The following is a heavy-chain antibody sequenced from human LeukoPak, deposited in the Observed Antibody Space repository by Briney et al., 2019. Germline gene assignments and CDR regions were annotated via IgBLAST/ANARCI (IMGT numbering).Heavy chain of an antibody. V-gene: IGHV5-51*01. CDR2: IYPGDSDT. CDR3: ARGGYCSSGSCYFDY. D-gene: IGHD2-15*01. Sequence: GESLKISCKGSGYSFTSYWIGWVRQMPGKGLEWMGIIYPGDSDTRYSPSFQGQVTISADKFITTAYLQWSSLKASDTAMYYCARGGYCSSGSCYFDYWGQGTLVTVSS. CDR1: GYSFTSYW. J-gene: IGHJ4*02.